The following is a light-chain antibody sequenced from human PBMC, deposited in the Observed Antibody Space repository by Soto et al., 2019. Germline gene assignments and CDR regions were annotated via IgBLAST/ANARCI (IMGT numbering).Light chain of an antibody. CDR2: EVS. J-gene: IGLJ1*01. Sequence: QSALTQPASGYGSPGQSVTISCTGTSSDIGHYTYVSWYQPHPGKAPKLKIYEVSKRPSGVSNRFSGSKSADTASLTISGRQAEDEADYYCSSYTTSSTYLFGTGTTLTVL. CDR1: SSDIGHYTY. V-gene: IGLV2-14*01. CDR3: SSYTTSSTYL.